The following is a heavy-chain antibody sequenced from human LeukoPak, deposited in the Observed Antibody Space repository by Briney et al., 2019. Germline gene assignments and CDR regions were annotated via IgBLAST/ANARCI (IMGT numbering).Heavy chain of an antibody. J-gene: IGHJ5*02. D-gene: IGHD3-22*01. CDR3: ARKTYYYDSGDYGWFDP. CDR1: GFSFTSSW. Sequence: GGPLRLSCAASGFSFTSSWMSWVRQAPGKGLEWVANIKQDGSEKYYVDSVKGRFTISRDNAKNSLHLQMNSLRAEDTAVYYCARKTYYYDSGDYGWFDPWGQGTLVSVSS. CDR2: IKQDGSEK. V-gene: IGHV3-7*01.